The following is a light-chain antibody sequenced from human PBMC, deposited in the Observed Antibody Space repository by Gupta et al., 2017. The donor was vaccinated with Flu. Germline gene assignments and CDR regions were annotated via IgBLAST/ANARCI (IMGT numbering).Light chain of an antibody. Sequence: LVLTQSPGTLSLSPGERATLSCRASQSVSTSYLAWYHQKPGQAPRLLIYGASSRATGIPDRFSGSGSGTDFTLTISRLESEDFAVYYCQQYGSSPYTFGQGTKLEIK. CDR2: GAS. CDR1: QSVSTSY. CDR3: QQYGSSPYT. V-gene: IGKV3-20*01. J-gene: IGKJ2*01.